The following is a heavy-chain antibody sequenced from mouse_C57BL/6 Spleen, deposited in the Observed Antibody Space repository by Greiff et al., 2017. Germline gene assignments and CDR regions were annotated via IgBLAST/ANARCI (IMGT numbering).Heavy chain of an antibody. CDR2: ISSGSSTI. D-gene: IGHD4-1*01. V-gene: IGHV5-17*01. CDR1: GFTFSDYG. J-gene: IGHJ2*01. CDR3: AREGRKTGPSFDY. Sequence: EVHLAESGGGLVKPGGSLKLSCAASGFTFSDYGMHWVSQAPGKGLEWVAYISSGSSTIYYADTVKGRFTIARDNAKHTLFLQMTSLRAEDTAMYYCAREGRKTGPSFDYWGQGTTLTVSS.